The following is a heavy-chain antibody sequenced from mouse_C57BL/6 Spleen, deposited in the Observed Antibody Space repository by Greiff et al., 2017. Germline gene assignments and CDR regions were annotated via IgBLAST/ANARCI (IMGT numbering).Heavy chain of an antibody. D-gene: IGHD2-4*01. CDR2: INPSSGYT. Sequence: QVQLQQSGAELARPGASVKMSCKASGYTFTSYTMHWVKQRPGQGLEWIGYINPSSGYTKYNQKFKDKATLTADKSSSKAYMQLSSLISEESAVYYCARCDDDGIDYAMDYWGQGTSVTVSS. CDR1: GYTFTSYT. J-gene: IGHJ4*01. CDR3: ARCDDDGIDYAMDY. V-gene: IGHV1-4*01.